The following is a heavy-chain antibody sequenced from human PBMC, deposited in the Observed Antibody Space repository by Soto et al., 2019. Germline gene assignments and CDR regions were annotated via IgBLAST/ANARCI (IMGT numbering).Heavy chain of an antibody. J-gene: IGHJ6*02. CDR3: ARDGVVTGYYYYGMDV. CDR1: GYTFSSYA. D-gene: IGHD3-3*01. CDR2: IIPIFGTA. V-gene: IGHV1-69*13. Sequence: SVKVSCKASGYTFSSYAISWVRQAPGQGLEWMGGIIPIFGTANYAQKFQGRVTITADESTSTAYMELSSLRSEDTAVYYCARDGVVTGYYYYGMDVWGQGTTVTVSS.